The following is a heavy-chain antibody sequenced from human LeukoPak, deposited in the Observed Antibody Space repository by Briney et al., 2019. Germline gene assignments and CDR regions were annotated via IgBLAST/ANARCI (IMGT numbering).Heavy chain of an antibody. CDR2: IYYSGST. D-gene: IGHD3/OR15-3a*01. CDR3: ARHSGLNWFDP. Sequence: SETLSLTCTVSGGSISSSSYYLGWIRHPPGKGLEWIGSIYYSGSTYYNPSLKSRVTISVDTSKNQFSLKLSSVTAADTAVYYCARHSGLNWFDPWGQGTLVAVSS. CDR1: GGSISSSSYY. V-gene: IGHV4-39*01. J-gene: IGHJ5*02.